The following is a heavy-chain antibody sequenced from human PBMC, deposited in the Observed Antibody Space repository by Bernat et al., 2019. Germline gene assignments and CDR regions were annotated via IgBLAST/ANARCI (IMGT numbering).Heavy chain of an antibody. CDR3: ARLYDAFDI. V-gene: IGHV3-66*01. J-gene: IGHJ3*02. CDR1: GFTVSFNY. Sequence: EVQLVESGGGLVQRGGSLRLSCAASGFTVSFNYMSWVRQAPGKGLEWVSIIYSGGNTYYADSVKVRFTISRDNSKNTLYLQMNSLRVEETAVYYCARLYDAFDIWGQGTKVTVSS. CDR2: IYSGGNT.